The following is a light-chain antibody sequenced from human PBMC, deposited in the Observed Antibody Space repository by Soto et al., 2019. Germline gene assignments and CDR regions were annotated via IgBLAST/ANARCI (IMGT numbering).Light chain of an antibody. V-gene: IGKV3-15*01. CDR3: QQYSHRYN. CDR2: GAS. CDR1: QSINTN. J-gene: IGKJ2*01. Sequence: EIVMTQSPATLSVSPGERATLSCRASQSINTNLAWYQQKPGQPPRLLIYGASTRATGIPARFSASGSGTAFSLNITSLPSEEFLLYYWQQYSHRYNFGQGTKLEIK.